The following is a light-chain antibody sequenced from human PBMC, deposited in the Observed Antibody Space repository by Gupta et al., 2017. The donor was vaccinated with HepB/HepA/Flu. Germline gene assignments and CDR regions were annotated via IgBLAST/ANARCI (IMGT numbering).Light chain of an antibody. J-gene: IGKJ4*01. CDR1: QTIDNY. CDR3: PQSYSSPLN. Sequence: DIQMTQSPSSLSAAVGDRVTITCRASQTIDNYLNWYQQKPGKGPNLLIYAASTLQSGVPSRFSGSGSGTDFTLTLSSLQPEDSATDSRPQSYSSPLNFGGGTXVEIK. V-gene: IGKV1-39*01. CDR2: AAS.